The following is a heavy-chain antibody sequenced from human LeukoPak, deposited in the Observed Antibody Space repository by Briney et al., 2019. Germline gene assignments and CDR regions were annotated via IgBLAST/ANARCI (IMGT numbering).Heavy chain of an antibody. CDR2: ISAWSSPI. V-gene: IGHV3-48*04. J-gene: IGHJ4*02. D-gene: IGHD5-18*01. Sequence: GGSLRLSCAASRFSFSDYPMNWVRQAPGKGLEWVSYISAWSSPIYYADSVGGRFTISRDNAKNSLYLQMKSLRTEDTAVYYCARVRYSSGYMFDYWGQGTLVTVSS. CDR3: ARVRYSSGYMFDY. CDR1: RFSFSDYP.